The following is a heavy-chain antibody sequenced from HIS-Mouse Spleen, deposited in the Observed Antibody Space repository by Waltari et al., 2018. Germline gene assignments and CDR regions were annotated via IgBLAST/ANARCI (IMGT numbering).Heavy chain of an antibody. V-gene: IGHV4-34*01. CDR2: INHSGNT. CDR1: GGSFSGYY. CDR3: ARMGPASGSYGDY. Sequence: QVQLQQWGAGLLKPSETLSLTCAVYGGSFSGYYWSWIRQPPGKGLAWIGEINHSGNTNYNPSLKSRVTISVDTSKNQFSLKLSSVTAADTAVYYCARMGPASGSYGDYWGQGTLVTVSS. D-gene: IGHD1-26*01. J-gene: IGHJ4*02.